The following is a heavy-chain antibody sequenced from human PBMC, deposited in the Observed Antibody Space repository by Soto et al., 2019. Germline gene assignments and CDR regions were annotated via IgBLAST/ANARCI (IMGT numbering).Heavy chain of an antibody. CDR1: GFTFSSYA. J-gene: IGHJ6*02. CDR2: ISYDGSNK. V-gene: IGHV3-30-3*01. Sequence: PGGSLRLSCAASGFTFSSYAMHWVRQAPGKGLEWVAVISYDGSNKYYADSVKGRFTISRDNSKNTLYLQMNSLRAEDTAVYYCARNRIATTTVVTLYYYYGMDVWGQGTTVTVSS. D-gene: IGHD4-17*01. CDR3: ARNRIATTTVVTLYYYYGMDV.